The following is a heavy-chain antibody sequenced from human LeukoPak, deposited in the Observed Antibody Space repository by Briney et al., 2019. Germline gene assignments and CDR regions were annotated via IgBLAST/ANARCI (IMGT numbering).Heavy chain of an antibody. Sequence: SETLSLTCAVYGGSFSGYYWSWIRQSPGKGLEWIGEINQSVSTNYNPTLKSRVTISVDTSKNQFSLKLNSVTAADTAVYYCATGPDYYNSSSYYSHYWGQGTLVTVSS. V-gene: IGHV4-34*01. J-gene: IGHJ4*02. CDR2: INQSVST. D-gene: IGHD3-22*01. CDR1: GGSFSGYY. CDR3: ATGPDYYNSSSYYSHY.